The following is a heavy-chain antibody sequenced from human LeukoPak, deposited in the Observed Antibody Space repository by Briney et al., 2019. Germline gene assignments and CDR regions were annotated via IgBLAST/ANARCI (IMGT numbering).Heavy chain of an antibody. CDR3: ARDLLGDYGTFDI. D-gene: IGHD4-17*01. CDR1: GGSITTHY. Sequence: PSETLSLTCTVSGGSITTHYWSWIRQPAGREVEWIGRVYNTGSTKYNPSLESRVTMSVDTSSNRFSLSLRSVTAADTAVYYCARDLLGDYGTFDIWGRGTMVTVSS. J-gene: IGHJ3*02. V-gene: IGHV4-4*07. CDR2: VYNTGST.